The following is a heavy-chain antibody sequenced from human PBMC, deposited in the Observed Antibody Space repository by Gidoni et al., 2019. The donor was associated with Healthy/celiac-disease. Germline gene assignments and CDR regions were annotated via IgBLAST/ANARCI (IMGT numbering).Heavy chain of an antibody. J-gene: IGHJ3*02. Sequence: QVQLVESGGGLVKPGGSLRLSCAASGFTFSDYYMSWIRQAPGKGLEWVSYISSSSSYTNYADSVKGRFTISRDNAKNSLYLQMNSLRAEDTAVYYCARDPSPVDYYDSSGYYNSDAFDIWSQGTMVTVSS. CDR3: ARDPSPVDYYDSSGYYNSDAFDI. V-gene: IGHV3-11*05. D-gene: IGHD3-22*01. CDR1: GFTFSDYY. CDR2: ISSSSSYT.